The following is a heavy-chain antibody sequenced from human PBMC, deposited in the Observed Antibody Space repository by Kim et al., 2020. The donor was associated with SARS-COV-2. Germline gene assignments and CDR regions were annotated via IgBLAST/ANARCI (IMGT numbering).Heavy chain of an antibody. J-gene: IGHJ3*02. V-gene: IGHV4-4*07. CDR3: ARESHSYGIGAFDI. D-gene: IGHD5-18*01. CDR2: IYTSGST. Sequence: SETLSLTCTVSGGSISSYYRSWIRQPAGKGLEWIGRIYTSGSTNYNPSLKSRVTMSVDTSKNQFSLKLSSVTAADTAVYYCARESHSYGIGAFDIWGQGTMVTVSS. CDR1: GGSISSYY.